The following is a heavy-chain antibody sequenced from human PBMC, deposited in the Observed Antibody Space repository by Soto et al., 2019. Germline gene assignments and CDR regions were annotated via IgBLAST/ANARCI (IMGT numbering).Heavy chain of an antibody. V-gene: IGHV1-24*01. CDR2: FDPEDGET. CDR1: GYTLTELS. D-gene: IGHD6-13*01. CDR3: ATKGRWYVGYYYYGMDV. Sequence: AAVKVSCKVSGYTLTELSMHWVRQAPGKGLEWMGGFDPEDGETIYAQKFQGRVTMTEDTSTDTAYMELSSLRSEDTAVYYCATKGRWYVGYYYYGMDVWGQGTTVTVSS. J-gene: IGHJ6*02.